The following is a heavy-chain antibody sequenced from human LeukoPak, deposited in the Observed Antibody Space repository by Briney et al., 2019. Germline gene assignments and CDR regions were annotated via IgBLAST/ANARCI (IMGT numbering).Heavy chain of an antibody. J-gene: IGHJ3*01. V-gene: IGHV4-4*09. CDR3: ARHPPNDFWVGYGSFDV. CDR2: IYSRGST. CDR1: GGSLTDYY. D-gene: IGHD3-3*01. Sequence: SETLSLTCTVSGGSLTDYYWAWIRQPPGEGLEWIGYIYSRGSTTYNPSLQSRVSLSIDTSKSQFSLSLTSVTAADTAVYYCARHPPNDFWVGYGSFDVWGQGTMVTVSS.